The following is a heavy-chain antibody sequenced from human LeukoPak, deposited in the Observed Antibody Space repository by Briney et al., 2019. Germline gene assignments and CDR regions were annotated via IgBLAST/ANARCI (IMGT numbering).Heavy chain of an antibody. CDR3: ARDSGSYYEGLDY. Sequence: GGSLRLSCAASGFTFSSYEMNWVRQAPGKGLEWVSSISSSSSYIHYADSVKGRFTISRDNAKNSLYPQMNSLRAEDTAVYYCARDSGSYYEGLDYWGQGTLVTVSS. J-gene: IGHJ4*02. CDR1: GFTFSSYE. CDR2: ISSSSSYI. D-gene: IGHD1-26*01. V-gene: IGHV3-21*01.